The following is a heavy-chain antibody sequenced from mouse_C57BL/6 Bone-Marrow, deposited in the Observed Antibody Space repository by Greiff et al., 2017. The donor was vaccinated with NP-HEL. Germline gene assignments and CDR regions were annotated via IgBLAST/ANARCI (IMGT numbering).Heavy chain of an antibody. Sequence: EVQLVESVGGLVKPGGSLKLSCAASGFTFSDYGMHWVRQAPEKRLEWVAYISSGSSTIYYADTVKGRFTISRDNAKNTLFLQMTSLRSEVTAMYYCARRRRGNAMGYWGQGTSVTVSS. CDR2: ISSGSSTI. CDR1: GFTFSDYG. V-gene: IGHV5-17*01. CDR3: ARRRRGNAMGY. J-gene: IGHJ4*01.